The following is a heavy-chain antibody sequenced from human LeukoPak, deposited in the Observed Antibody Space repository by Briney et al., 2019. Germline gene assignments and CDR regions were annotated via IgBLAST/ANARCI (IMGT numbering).Heavy chain of an antibody. Sequence: SETLSLTCTVSGASIDNFFCRRNGQPPGEGLEWNGDIYSSGLTYYNPSLKSRVTISVDKSKNQFSLKLSSVTAADTAVYYCARDEIALGDYWGQGTLVTVSS. CDR3: ARDEIALGDY. CDR2: IYSSGLT. D-gene: IGHD3-16*01. CDR1: GASIDNFF. V-gene: IGHV4-59*01. J-gene: IGHJ4*02.